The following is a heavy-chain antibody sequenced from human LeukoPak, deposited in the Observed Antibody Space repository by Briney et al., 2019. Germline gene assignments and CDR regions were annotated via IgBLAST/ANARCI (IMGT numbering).Heavy chain of an antibody. J-gene: IGHJ4*02. Sequence: ASVKVSCKASGYTFTGYYMHWVRQAPGQGLEWMGWINPNSGGTNYAQKFQGRVTMTRETSISTAYMELSRLRSDDTAVYYCARVRIAVAGKYYFDYWGQGTLVTVSS. CDR3: ARVRIAVAGKYYFDY. CDR1: GYTFTGYY. D-gene: IGHD6-19*01. V-gene: IGHV1-2*02. CDR2: INPNSGGT.